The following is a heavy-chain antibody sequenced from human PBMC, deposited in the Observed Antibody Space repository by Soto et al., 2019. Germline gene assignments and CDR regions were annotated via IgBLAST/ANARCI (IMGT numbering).Heavy chain of an antibody. CDR2: IRSNTYGGTS. CDR3: ARRAPVTPFDS. V-gene: IGHV3-49*03. D-gene: IGHD4-17*01. CDR1: GFRFGDYA. J-gene: IGHJ4*02. Sequence: PGGSLRLSCTTSGFRFGDYAMSWFRQVPGKGPEWIGVIRSNTYGGTSEYAPSVKGRFTLSRDDSAKTVYLQMHSLKIEDTGVYYCARRAPVTPFDSWGQGTLVTVSS.